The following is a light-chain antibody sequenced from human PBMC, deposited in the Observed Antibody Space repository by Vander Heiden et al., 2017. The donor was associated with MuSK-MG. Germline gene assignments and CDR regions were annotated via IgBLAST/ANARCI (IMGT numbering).Light chain of an antibody. Sequence: IVLPQSPGTLSLSPGAKPTLPCMPSPDNRSSSLPWYQQKPGQAPRLLIYGASSRATGIPDRFSGSGSGTDFTLTISRLEPEDFAVYYCQHYGSSPTFGQGTKVEIK. CDR1: PDNRSSS. V-gene: IGKV3-20*01. CDR3: QHYGSSPT. J-gene: IGKJ1*01. CDR2: GAS.